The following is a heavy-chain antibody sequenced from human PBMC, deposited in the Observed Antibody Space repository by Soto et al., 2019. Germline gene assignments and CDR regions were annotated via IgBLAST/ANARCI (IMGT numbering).Heavy chain of an antibody. CDR1: GYTFTSYA. D-gene: IGHD4-17*01. V-gene: IGHV1-3*01. CDR2: INAGNGHT. CDR3: AGMTLVTQY. J-gene: IGHJ4*01. Sequence: GPSVKVSCKASGYTFTSYAMHWVRQAPGQRLEWMGWINAGNGHTKYSQKFQGRVTITRDTSASTAYMELSSLRSEDTAVHYCAGMTLVTQYWGHGTLVTVSS.